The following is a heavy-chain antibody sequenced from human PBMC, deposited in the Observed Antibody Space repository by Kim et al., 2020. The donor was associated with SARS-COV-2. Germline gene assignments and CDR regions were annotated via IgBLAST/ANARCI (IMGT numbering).Heavy chain of an antibody. CDR1: GFTFSIYG. CDR3: VRDGDGGNSGDFQH. V-gene: IGHV3-33*01. Sequence: GGSLRLSCAASGFTFSIYGMHWIRQAPGKGLEWVALIWYDGSDKYYGDSVKGRFTISRDNSKNTLYLQMNSLRGEDTAVYYCVRDGDGGNSGDFQHWGQGTLVTVSS. D-gene: IGHD2-21*02. CDR2: IWYDGSDK. J-gene: IGHJ1*01.